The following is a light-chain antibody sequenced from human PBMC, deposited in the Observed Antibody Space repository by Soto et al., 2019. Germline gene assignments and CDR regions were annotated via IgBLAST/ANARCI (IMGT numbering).Light chain of an antibody. CDR3: QTWNSGIPLV. CDR2: VNNDGSH. CDR1: SGHSTYA. V-gene: IGLV4-69*01. Sequence: QSVLTQSPSASASLGASVKLTCTLSSGHSTYAIAWHQQQPEKGPRYLMKVNNDGSHSRGDGIPDRFSGSSSGAERYLTISSLQSEDEADYYCQTWNSGIPLVFGGGTKLTVL. J-gene: IGLJ2*01.